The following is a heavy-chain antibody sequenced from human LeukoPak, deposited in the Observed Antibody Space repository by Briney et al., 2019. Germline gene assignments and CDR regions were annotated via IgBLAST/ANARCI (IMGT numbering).Heavy chain of an antibody. Sequence: SETLSLTCTVSGGSTSSGDYYWSWIRQPPGKGLEWIGYIYYSGSTYYNPSLKSRVTISVDTSKNQFSLKLSSVTAADTAVYYCARGDYYDSSGYYSSVAFDIWGQGTMVTVSS. CDR1: GGSTSSGDYY. CDR3: ARGDYYDSSGYYSSVAFDI. CDR2: IYYSGST. D-gene: IGHD3-22*01. J-gene: IGHJ3*02. V-gene: IGHV4-30-4*08.